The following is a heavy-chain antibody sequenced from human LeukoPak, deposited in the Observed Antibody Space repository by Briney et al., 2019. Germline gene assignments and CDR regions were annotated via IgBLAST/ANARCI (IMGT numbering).Heavy chain of an antibody. CDR2: IWYDGSNK. Sequence: GGSLRLSCAASGFTFSSYGMHWVRQAPGKGLEWVAVIWYDGSNKYYADSVKGRFTISRDNSKNTLYLQMNSLRAEDTAVYYCARDSSSWQGVDYWGQGTLVTVSS. CDR3: ARDSSSWQGVDY. CDR1: GFTFSSYG. J-gene: IGHJ4*02. V-gene: IGHV3-33*01. D-gene: IGHD6-13*01.